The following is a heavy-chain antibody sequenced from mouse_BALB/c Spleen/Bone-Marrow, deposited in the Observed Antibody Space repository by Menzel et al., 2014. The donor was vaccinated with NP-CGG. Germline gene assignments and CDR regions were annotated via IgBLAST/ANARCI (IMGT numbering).Heavy chain of an antibody. CDR2: IRSKSNNYAT. V-gene: IGHV10-1*02. Sequence: EVKLMESGGGLVQPRGSLKLSCAASGFTFNTYAMNWVRQAPGKGLEWVARIRSKSNNYATYYADSVKDRFTISRDDSQSMLYLQMNNLKTEDTAMYYCVRLEAYWGQGTLVTVSA. CDR3: VRLEAY. J-gene: IGHJ3*01. CDR1: GFTFNTYA.